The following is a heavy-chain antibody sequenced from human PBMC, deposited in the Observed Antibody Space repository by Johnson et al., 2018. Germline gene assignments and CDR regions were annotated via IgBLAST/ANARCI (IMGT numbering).Heavy chain of an antibody. CDR1: GFTFSSYS. Sequence: VQLVQSGGGLVKXGGSLRLSCAASGFTFSSYSMNWVRQAPGKGLEWVSSISSSSSYIYYADSVKGRFTISRDNAKNSLYLQMNSLRAEDTAVYYWARDRRYYDSSGYYPEYFQHWGQGTLVTVSS. CDR2: ISSSSSYI. V-gene: IGHV3-21*01. D-gene: IGHD3-22*01. J-gene: IGHJ1*01. CDR3: ARDRRYYDSSGYYPEYFQH.